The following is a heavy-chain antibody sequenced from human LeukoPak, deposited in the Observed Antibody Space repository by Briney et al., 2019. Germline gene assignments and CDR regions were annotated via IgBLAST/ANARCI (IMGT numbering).Heavy chain of an antibody. CDR3: ARSFGYFDY. CDR2: ISSSSSSI. V-gene: IGHV3-48*02. Sequence: GGSLRLSCAASGFTFNSYSMXWVRXAPGKXLEWVSYISSSSSSITYADSVKGRFTISRDNAQNSLYLQMNSLRDEDTAVYYCARSFGYFDYWGQGTLVTVSS. J-gene: IGHJ4*02. D-gene: IGHD3-3*01. CDR1: GFTFNSYS.